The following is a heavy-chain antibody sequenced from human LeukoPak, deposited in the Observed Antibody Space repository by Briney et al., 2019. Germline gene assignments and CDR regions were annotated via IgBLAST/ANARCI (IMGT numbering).Heavy chain of an antibody. CDR2: ISGSGGVT. Sequence: GGSLRLSCVASGFTFSSYAMSWVRQAPGRGLEWVSAISGSGGVTYFADSVKGRFTISRDNSKNTLYLQMNSLRAEDTAVYYCAKDVYSSSWYRGDYWGQGTLVTVSS. J-gene: IGHJ4*02. CDR3: AKDVYSSSWYRGDY. D-gene: IGHD6-13*01. V-gene: IGHV3-23*01. CDR1: GFTFSSYA.